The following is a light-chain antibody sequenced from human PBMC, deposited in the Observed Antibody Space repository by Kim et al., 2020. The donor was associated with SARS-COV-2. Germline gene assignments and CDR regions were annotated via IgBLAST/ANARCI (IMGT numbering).Light chain of an antibody. CDR2: RIS. V-gene: IGKV1-9*01. CDR1: QGRGSD. CDR3: QQLNSYPIT. J-gene: IGKJ5*01. Sequence: IQLTLSPSSLSASVGDRVTITCRASQGRGSDLAWYQQKPGKAPELLIYRISTLQSGVPSRFSGSGSGTEITLTISSLQPEDFATYYCQQLNSYPITFGQGTRLEIK.